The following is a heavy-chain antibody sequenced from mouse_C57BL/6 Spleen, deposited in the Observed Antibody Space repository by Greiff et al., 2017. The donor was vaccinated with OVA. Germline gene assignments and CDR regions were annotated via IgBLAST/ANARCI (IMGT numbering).Heavy chain of an antibody. CDR3: TNYYGSSYYFDY. V-gene: IGHV1-15*01. D-gene: IGHD1-1*01. J-gene: IGHJ2*01. CDR2: IDPETGGT. CDR1: GYTFTDYE. Sequence: VQLQQSGAELVRPGASVTLSCKASGYTFTDYEMHWVKQTPVHGLEWIGAIDPETGGTAYNQKFKGKAILTADKSSSTAYMELRSLTSEDSAVYCCTNYYGSSYYFDYWGQGTTLTVSS.